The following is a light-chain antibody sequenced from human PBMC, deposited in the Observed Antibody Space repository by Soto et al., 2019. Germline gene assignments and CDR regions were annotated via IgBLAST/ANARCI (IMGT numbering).Light chain of an antibody. CDR1: SRDVGGYKF. V-gene: IGLV2-14*03. CDR2: DVT. CDR3: SSYTSSSTLV. Sequence: QSVLTQPASVSGSPGQSITLSCTGTSRDVGGYKFVSWHQQHPGKAPKLIIYDVTNRPSGVSSRFSGSKSGNTASLTISGLQAEDEADYYCSSYTSSSTLVFGGGTKRTVL. J-gene: IGLJ2*01.